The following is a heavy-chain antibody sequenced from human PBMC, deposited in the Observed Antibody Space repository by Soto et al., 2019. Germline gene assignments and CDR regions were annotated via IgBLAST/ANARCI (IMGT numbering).Heavy chain of an antibody. Sequence: QVQLVQSGAEVKKPGSSVKVSCKASGGTFSSYTISWVRQAPGQGLEWMAKIIPMRGIANYAQKFQGRVTITADTSTSTAYMELSSLRSEDTAVYYCATGAESDYYDSRSYYYYGMDVWGQGTTVTVSS. CDR2: IIPMRGIA. V-gene: IGHV1-69*02. J-gene: IGHJ6*02. CDR3: ATGAESDYYDSRSYYYYGMDV. D-gene: IGHD3-22*01. CDR1: GGTFSSYT.